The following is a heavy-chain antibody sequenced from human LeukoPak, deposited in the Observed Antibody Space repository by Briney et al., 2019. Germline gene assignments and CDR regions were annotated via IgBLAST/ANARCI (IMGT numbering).Heavy chain of an antibody. CDR1: GGSISSYY. D-gene: IGHD6-19*01. CDR3: ARQPLSGWYVGCFDY. J-gene: IGHJ4*02. CDR2: IYTSGST. V-gene: IGHV4-4*07. Sequence: SETLSLTCTVSGGSISSYYWSWIRQPAGKGLEWIGRIYTSGSTNCNPSLKSRVTMSVDTSKNQFSLKLSSVTAADTAVYYCARQPLSGWYVGCFDYWGQGTLVTVSS.